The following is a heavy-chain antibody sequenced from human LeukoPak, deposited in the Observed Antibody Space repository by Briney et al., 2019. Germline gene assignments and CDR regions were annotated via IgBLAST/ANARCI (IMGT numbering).Heavy chain of an antibody. D-gene: IGHD6-13*01. CDR3: AKVDSSSWSNFDY. Sequence: GGSLRLSCAASGFTFSSYGMHWVRQAPGKGLEWVAFIRYDGSNKYYADSVKGRFTISRDNSKNTLYLQMNSLRAEDTAVYYCAKVDSSSWSNFDYWGQGTLVTVSS. CDR1: GFTFSSYG. V-gene: IGHV3-30*02. J-gene: IGHJ4*02. CDR2: IRYDGSNK.